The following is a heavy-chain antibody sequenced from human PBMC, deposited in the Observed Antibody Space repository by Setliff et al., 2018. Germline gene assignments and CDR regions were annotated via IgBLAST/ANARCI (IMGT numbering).Heavy chain of an antibody. Sequence: ASVKVSCKTSAYSFTDYHIQWVRQAPGQRLEWMGWINAGNGNTKYSQKFQGRVTITRDTSASTAYMDLHNLGSEDTAVYFCVRVDMVLSNFDLWGQGTLVTVSS. CDR2: INAGNGNT. V-gene: IGHV1-3*01. CDR3: VRVDMVLSNFDL. CDR1: AYSFTDYH. J-gene: IGHJ4*02. D-gene: IGHD3-10*01.